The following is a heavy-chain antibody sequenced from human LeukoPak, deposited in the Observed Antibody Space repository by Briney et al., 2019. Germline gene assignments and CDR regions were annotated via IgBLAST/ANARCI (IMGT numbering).Heavy chain of an antibody. V-gene: IGHV4-59*11. CDR3: ARGFEYNYRYTFGY. J-gene: IGHJ4*02. D-gene: IGHD5-18*01. CDR2: IYYSGST. Sequence: SETLSLTCTVSGGSIRSHYRSWIRQPPGKGLEWIGYIYYSGSTNYNPSLKSRVTISVDTSKNQFSLKLSSVTAADTAVYYCARGFEYNYRYTFGYWGQGTLVTVSS. CDR1: GGSIRSHY.